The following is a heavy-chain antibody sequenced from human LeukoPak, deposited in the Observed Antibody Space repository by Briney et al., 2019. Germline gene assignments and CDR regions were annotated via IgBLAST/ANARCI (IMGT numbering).Heavy chain of an antibody. CDR1: GFTFSSYW. CDR2: IKQDGSEK. J-gene: IGHJ5*02. V-gene: IGHV3-7*01. CDR3: ARYTGSYYLSWFDP. Sequence: GGSLRLSCAASGFTFSSYWMSWVRQAPGKGLEWVANIKQDGSEKYYVDSVKGRFTISRDNAKNSLYLQMNSLRAEDTAVYYCARYTGSYYLSWFDPWGQGTLVTVSS. D-gene: IGHD3-10*01.